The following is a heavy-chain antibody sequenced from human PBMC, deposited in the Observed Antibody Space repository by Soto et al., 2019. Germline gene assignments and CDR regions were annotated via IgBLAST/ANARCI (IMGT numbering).Heavy chain of an antibody. D-gene: IGHD3-16*01. V-gene: IGHV4-4*07. CDR3: AKEGLPQGTSFFAY. CDR1: GGSISSYY. Sequence: SETLSLTCTVSGGSISSYYWSWIRQPAGKGLEWIGRIYTSGSTSYNPSLKSRVTMSIDTSTNQFSLKLSSVTAADTAVYYCAKEGLPQGTSFFAYGGKGTLVPVSP. CDR2: IYTSGST. J-gene: IGHJ4*02.